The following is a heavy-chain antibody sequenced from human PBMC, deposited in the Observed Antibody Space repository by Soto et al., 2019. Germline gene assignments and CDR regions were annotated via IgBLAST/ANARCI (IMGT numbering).Heavy chain of an antibody. V-gene: IGHV3-48*02. D-gene: IGHD3-10*01. CDR1: GFSFNTYS. CDR2: ISGSRSAI. J-gene: IGHJ6*02. Sequence: GGSLRLSCAASGFSFNTYSMNWVRQAPGKGLEWVSYISGSRSAIYYADSVKGRFTISRDNAKNSLYLQMNSLRDEDTAVYYCAREERVRGVIMTFSYSYYGLDVWGQGTTVTVSS. CDR3: AREERVRGVIMTFSYSYYGLDV.